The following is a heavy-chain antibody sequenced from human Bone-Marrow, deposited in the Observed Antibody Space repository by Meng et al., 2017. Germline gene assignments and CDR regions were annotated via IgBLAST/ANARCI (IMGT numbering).Heavy chain of an antibody. CDR3: ARRTLTLGQYYFDY. CDR2: ISSNGGST. V-gene: IGHV3-64*01. CDR1: GFTFSSYA. Sequence: GGSLRLSCAASGFTFSSYAMSWVRQAPGKGLEYVSAISSNGGSTYYANSVKGRFTISRDNSKNTLYLQMGSLRAEDMAVYYCARRTLTLGQYYFDYWGQGTLVTVSS. D-gene: IGHD2-2*01. J-gene: IGHJ4*02.